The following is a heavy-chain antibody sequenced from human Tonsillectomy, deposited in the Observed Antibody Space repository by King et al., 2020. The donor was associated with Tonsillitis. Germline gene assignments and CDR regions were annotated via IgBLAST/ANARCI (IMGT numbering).Heavy chain of an antibody. Sequence: VRLVESGGGLVKPGGSLRLSCAASGFTFSDAWMSWVRQAPGKGLEWVGRIKSKTDGETTDYIAPVRGRFAVSRDDARNSLYLQMNSLQTEDTAVYYCTTTRRVTAAGTGGDFDNWGQGTQVTVSS. CDR3: TTTRRVTAAGTGGDFDN. D-gene: IGHD6-13*01. CDR1: GFTFSDAW. J-gene: IGHJ4*02. CDR2: IKSKTDGETT. V-gene: IGHV3-15*01.